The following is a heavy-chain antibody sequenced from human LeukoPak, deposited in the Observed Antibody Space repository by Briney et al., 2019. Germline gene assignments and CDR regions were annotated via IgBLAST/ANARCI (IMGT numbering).Heavy chain of an antibody. D-gene: IGHD3-10*01. Sequence: SVKVSCKASGGTFSSYAISWVRQAPAQGLAWMGGIIPIFGTANYAQKFQGRVTITADESTSTAYMELSSLRSEDTAVYYCARAGRFTMVRGVTWYYFDYWGQGTLVTVSS. CDR1: GGTFSSYA. CDR2: IIPIFGTA. V-gene: IGHV1-69*13. CDR3: ARAGRFTMVRGVTWYYFDY. J-gene: IGHJ4*02.